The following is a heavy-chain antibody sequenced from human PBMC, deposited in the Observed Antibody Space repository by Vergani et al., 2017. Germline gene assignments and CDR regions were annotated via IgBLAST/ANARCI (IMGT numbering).Heavy chain of an antibody. V-gene: IGHV4-34*01. CDR1: GGSFSGYY. CDR3: AGGARIRFLGWLIRGELGGYYDYAMDV. Sequence: QVQLQQWGAGLLKPSETLSLTCAVYGGSFSGYYWSWIRQPPGKGLEWIGEINHSGSTNYNQSLKSRVTISVDTSKNQSSLTLSSVTAADTAVYYCAGGARIRFLGWLIRGELGGYYDYAMDVWGQGTTVTVSS. CDR2: INHSGST. D-gene: IGHD3-3*01. J-gene: IGHJ6*02.